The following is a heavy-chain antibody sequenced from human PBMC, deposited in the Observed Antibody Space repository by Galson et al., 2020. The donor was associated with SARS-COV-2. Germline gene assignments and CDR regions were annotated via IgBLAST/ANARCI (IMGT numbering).Heavy chain of an antibody. D-gene: IGHD6-19*01. CDR1: GFTLSTYC. Sequence: GGSLSLSCAASGFTLSTYCIHWVRQAPGKGLEWVAFILYVGSNKYYTDSVKGRLTISRDNSKHTLSLQMNSLRAEDTAVYYCASDYSSGWDYQYMDVWDKGTTVSISS. J-gene: IGHJ6*03. V-gene: IGHV3-30*02. CDR3: ASDYSSGWDYQYMDV. CDR2: ILYVGSNK.